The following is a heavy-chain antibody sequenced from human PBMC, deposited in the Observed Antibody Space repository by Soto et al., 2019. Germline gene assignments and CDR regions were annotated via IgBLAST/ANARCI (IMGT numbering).Heavy chain of an antibody. CDR1: GFTFSHYG. CDR2: MQSDGKNV. Sequence: QVQLVESGGGVVQPGRSLRLSCEASGFTFSHYGMHWVRQAPGKGLEWVSVMQSDGKNVYYIDSVKGRFTISRYNSKNTLYLQMNSLRAEDTAVYFCAREALGYCRSSNCYIYDGMDVWGQGTTVIVSS. J-gene: IGHJ6*02. D-gene: IGHD2-2*01. CDR3: AREALGYCRSSNCYIYDGMDV. V-gene: IGHV3-33*01.